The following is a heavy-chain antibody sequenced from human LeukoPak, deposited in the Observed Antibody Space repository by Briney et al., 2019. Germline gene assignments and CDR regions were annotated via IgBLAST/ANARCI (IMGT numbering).Heavy chain of an antibody. D-gene: IGHD1-26*01. CDR1: GFTLSDHY. CDR3: ARGGTMYSGHYRDDY. V-gene: IGHV3-72*01. Sequence: GGSLRLSCAASGFTLSDHYMDWVRQAPGRGLEWVGRTRNKAKTYTTEYAASVKGRFTISRDDSKNSLYLQMNSLKTEDTAMYYCARGGTMYSGHYRDDYWGQGTLVAVSS. J-gene: IGHJ4*02. CDR2: TRNKAKTYTT.